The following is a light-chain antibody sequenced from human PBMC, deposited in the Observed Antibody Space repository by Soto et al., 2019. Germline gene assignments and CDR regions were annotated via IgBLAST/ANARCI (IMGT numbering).Light chain of an antibody. Sequence: DLQMTQSPSSLSASVGDRVTITCRASQGIASYLAWYQQKPGKAPKLLIYAASTLQSGVPSRFSGTGSGTHFTLTISSLQREDVATYYCQQSNNPPITFGQGTRLEI. CDR2: AAS. V-gene: IGKV1-39*01. CDR1: QGIASY. J-gene: IGKJ5*01. CDR3: QQSNNPPIT.